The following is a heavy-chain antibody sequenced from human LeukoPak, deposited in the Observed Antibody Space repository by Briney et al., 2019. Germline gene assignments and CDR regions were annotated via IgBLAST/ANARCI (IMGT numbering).Heavy chain of an antibody. CDR3: TTDGNYYHSSGTHPYYFDY. CDR1: GCTFSSYA. Sequence: PGGSLRLSCAASGCTFSSYAMHWVRQPPGKGLEWVGGIYYDGSNKYYADSVKGRFTISRDNSTNTLYLPMNSLRAEDPAVYYGTTDGNYYHSSGTHPYYFDYWGQGTLVTVSS. D-gene: IGHD3-22*01. V-gene: IGHV3-30*04. J-gene: IGHJ4*02. CDR2: IYYDGSNK.